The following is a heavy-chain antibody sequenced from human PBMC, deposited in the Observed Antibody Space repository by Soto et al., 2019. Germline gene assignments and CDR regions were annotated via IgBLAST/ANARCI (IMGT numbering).Heavy chain of an antibody. CDR2: IYHSGST. V-gene: IGHV4-30-2*01. CDR1: GGSISSGGYS. CDR3: ARHGSAGKWYYGMDV. D-gene: IGHD2-8*01. J-gene: IGHJ6*02. Sequence: QLQLQESGSGLVKPSQTLSLTCAVSGGSISSGGYSWSWIRQPPGKGLEWIGYIYHSGSTYYNPSPKSRVTISVDRSNNQFSLKLSSVTAADTAVYYCARHGSAGKWYYGMDVWGQGTTVTVSS.